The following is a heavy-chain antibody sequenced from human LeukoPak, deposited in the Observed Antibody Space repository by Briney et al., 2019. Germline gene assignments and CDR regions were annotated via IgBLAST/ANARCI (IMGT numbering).Heavy chain of an antibody. D-gene: IGHD1-26*01. CDR1: GGAFSSYA. CDR2: IIPIFGTA. Sequence: SVKVSCKASGGAFSSYAISWVRQAPGQGLEWMGGIIPIFGTANYAQKFQGRVTITADESTSTAYMELSSLRSEDTAVYYCARDWSSGSYYGAFDIWGQGTMVTVSS. CDR3: ARDWSSGSYYGAFDI. V-gene: IGHV1-69*13. J-gene: IGHJ3*02.